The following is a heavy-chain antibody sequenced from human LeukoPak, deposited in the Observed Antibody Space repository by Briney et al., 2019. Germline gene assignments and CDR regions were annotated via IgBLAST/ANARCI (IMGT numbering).Heavy chain of an antibody. Sequence: ASVKVSCKASGYTFTGYYMHWVRQAPGQGLEWMGWINPNSGGTNYAQKFQGRVTMTRDTSISTAYMDLSKLRSDDTAVYYCVRDSGIAVAGYNWLDSWGQGTLVTVSS. V-gene: IGHV1-2*02. CDR3: VRDSGIAVAGYNWLDS. CDR2: INPNSGGT. J-gene: IGHJ5*01. D-gene: IGHD6-19*01. CDR1: GYTFTGYY.